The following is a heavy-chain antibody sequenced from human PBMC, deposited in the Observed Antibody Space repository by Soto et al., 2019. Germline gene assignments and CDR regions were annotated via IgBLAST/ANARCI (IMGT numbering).Heavy chain of an antibody. V-gene: IGHV1-18*01. Sequence: ASVKVSCKASGYTFTSYGISWVRQAPGQGLEWMGWISAYNGNTNYAQKLQGRVTMTTDTSTSTAYMELRSLRSDDTAVYYCAREARRGSGYDLGWFDPRGQEPWSPSPQ. CDR2: ISAYNGNT. D-gene: IGHD5-12*01. CDR1: GYTFTSYG. CDR3: AREARRGSGYDLGWFDP. J-gene: IGHJ5*02.